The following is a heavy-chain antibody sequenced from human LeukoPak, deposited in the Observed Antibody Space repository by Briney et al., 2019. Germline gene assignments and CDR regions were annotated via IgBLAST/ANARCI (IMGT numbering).Heavy chain of an antibody. CDR3: AKRKYYYDSSGYGIDAFDI. V-gene: IGHV3-23*01. Sequence: PGGSLRLSCAASGFTFSSYAMSWVRQAPGKGLEWVSAISGSGGSTYYADSVKGRFTISRDNSKNTLYLQMNSLRAEDTAVYYCAKRKYYYDSSGYGIDAFDIWGQGTMVTVSS. J-gene: IGHJ3*02. CDR1: GFTFSSYA. CDR2: ISGSGGST. D-gene: IGHD3-22*01.